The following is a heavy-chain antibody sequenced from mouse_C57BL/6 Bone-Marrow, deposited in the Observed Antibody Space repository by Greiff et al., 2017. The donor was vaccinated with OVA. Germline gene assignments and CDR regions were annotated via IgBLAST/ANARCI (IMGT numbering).Heavy chain of an antibody. CDR1: GFTFSSYA. Sequence: EVKLVESGGGLVKPGGSLKLSCAASGFTFSSYAMSWVRQTPEKRLEWVATISDGGSYTYYPDNVKGRFTLSRDNAKNNLYLQMSHLKSEDTAMYYCAREGDYDYDIDFFFAYWGQGTLVTVSA. CDR2: ISDGGSYT. V-gene: IGHV5-4*01. CDR3: AREGDYDYDIDFFFAY. D-gene: IGHD2-4*01. J-gene: IGHJ3*01.